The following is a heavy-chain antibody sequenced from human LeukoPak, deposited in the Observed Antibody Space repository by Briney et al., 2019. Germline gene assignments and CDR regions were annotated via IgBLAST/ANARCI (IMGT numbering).Heavy chain of an antibody. CDR3: ARAKYNSGWYLDY. CDR2: IHYSGST. Sequence: RSSETLSLTCTVSGRSISSGDYYWTWIRQHPGKGLEWIGYIHYSGSTYYNPSLKSRLTISVDTSKNQFSLKVSSVTAADTAVYYCARAKYNSGWYLDYWGQGTLVTVSS. V-gene: IGHV4-31*03. D-gene: IGHD6-19*01. J-gene: IGHJ4*02. CDR1: GRSISSGDYY.